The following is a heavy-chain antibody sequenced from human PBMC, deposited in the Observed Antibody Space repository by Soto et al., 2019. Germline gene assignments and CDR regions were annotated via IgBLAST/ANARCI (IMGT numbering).Heavy chain of an antibody. CDR3: ARDHSGRADV. CDR2: LNEDGSFT. Sequence: EVQLVESGGGLVRPGGSLRLSCVASEFTFSSYWMHWVRQVPGKGLVWVSRLNEDGSFTTYADSVKGRFTISRDNAKKTLYLQMNSLRAEDTAVYYCARDHSGRADVWGQGTTVTVSS. V-gene: IGHV3-74*01. CDR1: EFTFSSYW. D-gene: IGHD3-10*01. J-gene: IGHJ6*02.